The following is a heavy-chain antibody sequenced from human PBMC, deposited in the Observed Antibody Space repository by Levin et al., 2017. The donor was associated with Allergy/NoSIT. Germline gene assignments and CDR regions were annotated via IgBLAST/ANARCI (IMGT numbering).Heavy chain of an antibody. CDR3: ARRTPGGNSLFGAFDV. J-gene: IGHJ3*01. CDR1: GYSFTSNW. D-gene: IGHD4-23*01. V-gene: IGHV5-51*01. CDR2: IYPGDSDT. Sequence: RGESLKISCQGSGYSFTSNWIAWVRQVPGKGLEWMGIIYPGDSDTRYSPSFEGQVTISADKSISTAYLRWSSLKASDAAIYFCARRTPGGNSLFGAFDVWARGTMVTVSS.